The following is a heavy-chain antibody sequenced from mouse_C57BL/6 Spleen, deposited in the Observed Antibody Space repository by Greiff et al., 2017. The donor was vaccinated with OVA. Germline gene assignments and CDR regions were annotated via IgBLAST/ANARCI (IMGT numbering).Heavy chain of an antibody. Sequence: VQLQQSGAELVKPGASVKLSCTASGFNIKDYYMHWVKQRTEQGLEWIGRIDPEDGETKYAPKFQGKATITADTSSNTAYLQLSSLTSEDTAVYYCVLHYYGSSPYYYAMDYWGQGTSVTVSS. CDR1: GFNIKDYY. D-gene: IGHD1-1*01. V-gene: IGHV14-2*01. CDR3: VLHYYGSSPYYYAMDY. CDR2: IDPEDGET. J-gene: IGHJ4*01.